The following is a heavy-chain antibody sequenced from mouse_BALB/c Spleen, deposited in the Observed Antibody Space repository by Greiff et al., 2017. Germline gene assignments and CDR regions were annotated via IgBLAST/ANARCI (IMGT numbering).Heavy chain of an antibody. D-gene: IGHD2-4*01. J-gene: IGHJ2*01. V-gene: IGHV1-28*01. CDR3: ARNDYDERLYYFDY. CDR2: IDPFNGGT. CDR1: GYSFTSYY. Sequence: EVQLQQSGPELMKPEASVKISCKASGYSFTSYYMHWVKQSHGKSLEWIGYIDPFNGGTSYNQKFKGKATLTVDKSSSTAYMHLSSLTSEDSAVYYCARNDYDERLYYFDYWGQGTTLTVSS.